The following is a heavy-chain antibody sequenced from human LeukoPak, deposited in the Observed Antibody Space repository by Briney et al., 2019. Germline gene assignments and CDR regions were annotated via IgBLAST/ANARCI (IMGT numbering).Heavy chain of an antibody. CDR3: ARHFSSSSYYYYYMDV. CDR2: INHSGST. Sequence: SETLSLTCAVYGGSFSGYYWSWIRQPPGKGLEWIGEINHSGSTNYNPSLKSRVTISVDTSKNQFSLKLSSVTAADTAVYYCARHFSSSSYYYYYMDVWGKGTTVTVSS. J-gene: IGHJ6*03. V-gene: IGHV4-34*01. D-gene: IGHD6-13*01. CDR1: GGSFSGYY.